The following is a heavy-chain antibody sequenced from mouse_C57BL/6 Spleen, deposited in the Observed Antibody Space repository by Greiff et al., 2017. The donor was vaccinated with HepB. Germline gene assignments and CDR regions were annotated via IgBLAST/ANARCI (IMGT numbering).Heavy chain of an antibody. Sequence: QVQLQQSGPELVKPGASVKISCKASGYAFSSSWMNWVKQRPGKGLEWIGRIYPGDGDTNYNGKFKGKATLTADKSSSTAYMQLSSLTSEDSAVYFCARESRSYYSNYAAMDYWGQGTSVTVSS. CDR3: ARESRSYYSNYAAMDY. D-gene: IGHD2-5*01. V-gene: IGHV1-82*01. J-gene: IGHJ4*01. CDR2: IYPGDGDT. CDR1: GYAFSSSW.